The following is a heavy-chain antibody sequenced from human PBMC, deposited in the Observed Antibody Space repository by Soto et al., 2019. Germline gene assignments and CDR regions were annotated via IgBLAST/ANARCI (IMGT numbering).Heavy chain of an antibody. V-gene: IGHV1-8*01. CDR2: MNPNSGNT. D-gene: IGHD2-15*01. CDR3: ARSAPTRNRYYYYGMDV. CDR1: GYTFTSYD. J-gene: IGHJ6*02. Sequence: ASVKVSCKASGYTFTSYDINWVRQATGQGLEWMGWMNPNSGNTGYAQKFQGRVTMTRNTSISTAYMELSSLRSEDTAVYYCARSAPTRNRYYYYGMDVWGQGTTVTVSS.